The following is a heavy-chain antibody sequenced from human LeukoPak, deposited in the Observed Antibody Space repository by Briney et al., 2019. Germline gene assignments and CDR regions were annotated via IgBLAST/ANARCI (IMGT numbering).Heavy chain of an antibody. D-gene: IGHD1-1*01. CDR2: IIHSGST. CDR3: ARGGGDWNDAYQNAFDI. V-gene: IGHV4-34*01. Sequence: SETLSLTCAVYGGSFSGSYWSWIRQSPGKGLEWIGEIIHSGSTTYNPSLKSRVTISIDTSKNQFSLKLSSVTAADTAVYYCARGGGDWNDAYQNAFDIWDQGIMGTVSS. J-gene: IGHJ3*02. CDR1: GGSFSGSY.